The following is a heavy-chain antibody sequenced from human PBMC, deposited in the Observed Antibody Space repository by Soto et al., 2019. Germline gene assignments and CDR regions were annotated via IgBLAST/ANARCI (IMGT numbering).Heavy chain of an antibody. CDR2: FDPEDGET. J-gene: IGHJ6*03. CDR1: GYTLTELS. CDR3: ATMTENRYYHYYMDV. Sequence: GASVKVSCKVSGYTLTELSMHWVRQAPGKGLEWMGGFDPEDGETIYAQKFQGRVTMTEDTSTDTAYMELSSLRSEDTAVYYCATMTENRYYHYYMDVWGKGTTVTVSS. V-gene: IGHV1-24*01.